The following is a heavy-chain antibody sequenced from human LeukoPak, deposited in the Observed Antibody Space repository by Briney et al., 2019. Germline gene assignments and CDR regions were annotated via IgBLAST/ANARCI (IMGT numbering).Heavy chain of an antibody. CDR3: AKIGVAGDIDY. J-gene: IGHJ4*02. CDR1: GFTFSSYG. CDR2: ISYDGSNK. V-gene: IGHV3-30*18. Sequence: GGSLRLSCAASGFTFSSYGMHWVRQAPGKGLEWVAVISYDGSNKYYADSVKGRFTISRDNSKNTLHLQMNSLRAEDTAVYYCAKIGVAGDIDYWGQGTLVTVSS. D-gene: IGHD6-19*01.